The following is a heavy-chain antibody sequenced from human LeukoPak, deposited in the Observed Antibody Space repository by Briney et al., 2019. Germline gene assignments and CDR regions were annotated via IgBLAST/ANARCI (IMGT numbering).Heavy chain of an antibody. CDR2: ISSNGGST. V-gene: IGHV3-64*01. Sequence: AGGSLRLSCAASGFTFSSYAMHWVRQAPGKGLEYVSAISSNGGSTYYANSVKGRFTISRDNSKNTLYLQMGSLRAEDMAVYYCARGWWELPVVDAFDIWGQGTMVTVSS. CDR1: GFTFSSYA. CDR3: ARGWWELPVVDAFDI. J-gene: IGHJ3*02. D-gene: IGHD1-26*01.